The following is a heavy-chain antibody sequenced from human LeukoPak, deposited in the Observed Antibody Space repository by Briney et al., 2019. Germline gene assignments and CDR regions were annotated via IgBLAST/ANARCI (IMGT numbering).Heavy chain of an antibody. D-gene: IGHD3-22*01. CDR1: GGSISSYY. Sequence: PSETLSLTCTVSGGSISSYYWSWIRQPPGKGLEWIGNIYYSGSTNYNPSLKSRVTISVDTSKNQFSLKLSSVTAADTAVYYCAGGIVVVITTPPTEYFQHWGQGTLVTVSS. CDR3: AGGIVVVITTPPTEYFQH. CDR2: IYYSGST. V-gene: IGHV4-59*12. J-gene: IGHJ1*01.